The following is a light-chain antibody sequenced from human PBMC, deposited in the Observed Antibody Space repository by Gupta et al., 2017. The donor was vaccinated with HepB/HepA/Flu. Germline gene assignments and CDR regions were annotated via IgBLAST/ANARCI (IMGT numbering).Light chain of an antibody. Sequence: IVTTHSPLSLPVTPGEPASISCRSSQGLLHSNGYNYLDWYLQKPGQSPQVLIYLGSNRASGVPDRFSGSGSGTDFTLKISRVEAEDVGVYYCMQDLQSPRTFGQGTKLEIK. CDR1: QGLLHSNGYNY. CDR2: LGS. CDR3: MQDLQSPRT. J-gene: IGKJ2*01. V-gene: IGKV2-28*01.